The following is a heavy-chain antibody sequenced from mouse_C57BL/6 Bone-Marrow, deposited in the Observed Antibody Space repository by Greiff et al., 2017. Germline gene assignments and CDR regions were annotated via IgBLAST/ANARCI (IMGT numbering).Heavy chain of an antibody. CDR3: ARGRAYYSNDGGGLFAY. Sequence: EVQLQQSGAELVRPGTSVKISCKASGYSFTDYNMNWVKQSNGKSLEWIGVINPNYGTTSYNQKFKGKATLTVDQSSSTAYMQLNCLTSEDSAVYYCARGRAYYSNDGGGLFAYWGQGTLVTVSA. CDR2: INPNYGTT. D-gene: IGHD2-5*01. CDR1: GYSFTDYN. V-gene: IGHV1-39*01. J-gene: IGHJ3*01.